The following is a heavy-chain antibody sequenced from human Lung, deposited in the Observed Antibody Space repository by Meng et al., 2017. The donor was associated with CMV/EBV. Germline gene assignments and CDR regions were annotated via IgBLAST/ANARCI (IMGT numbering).Heavy chain of an antibody. CDR1: GFTFSSYA. Sequence: AGSLTLXCAVSGFTFSSYAMSWVRQAPGKGLGWVSVIYSGGSSTYYADSVKGRFTISRDNSKNTLYLQMISLRAEDTAVYYCAKDRDCSSTSCSIRFDYWGQGTXVTVSS. CDR3: AKDRDCSSTSCSIRFDY. D-gene: IGHD2-2*01. V-gene: IGHV3-23*03. J-gene: IGHJ4*02. CDR2: IYSGGSST.